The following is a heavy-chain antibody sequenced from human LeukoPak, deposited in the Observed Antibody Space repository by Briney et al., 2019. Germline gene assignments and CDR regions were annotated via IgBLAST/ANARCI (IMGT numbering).Heavy chain of an antibody. V-gene: IGHV1-2*02. J-gene: IGHJ4*02. Sequence: SMKLSCKASVYTFTGYFMHWVRHAPGQGPELMGWINPNSGGTNYAQKYQGRVNMTTDTSINTAYMELSRLRFDDTAVYYCARLKMDRSRAPACWGQGTLVAVSS. CDR3: ARLKMDRSRAPAC. CDR1: VYTFTGYF. D-gene: IGHD3-22*01. CDR2: INPNSGGT.